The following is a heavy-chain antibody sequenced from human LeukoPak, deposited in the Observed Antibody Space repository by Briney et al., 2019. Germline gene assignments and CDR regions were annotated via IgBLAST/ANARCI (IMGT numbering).Heavy chain of an antibody. Sequence: GGSLRLSCAASGFTFSSYAMNWVRQAPGKGLEWVSSISSSSSYIYYADSVKGRFTISRDNAKNSLYLQMNSLRAEDTAVYYCARELNPYYYDSSGYSFDYWAREPWSPSPQ. V-gene: IGHV3-21*01. CDR3: ARELNPYYYDSSGYSFDY. J-gene: IGHJ4*02. CDR1: GFTFSSYA. CDR2: ISSSSSYI. D-gene: IGHD3-22*01.